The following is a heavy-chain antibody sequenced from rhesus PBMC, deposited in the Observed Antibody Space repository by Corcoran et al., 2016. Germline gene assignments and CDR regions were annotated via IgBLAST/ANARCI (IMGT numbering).Heavy chain of an antibody. CDR1: GGSISGYY. Sequence: QVKLQQWGEGLVKPSETLSLTCAVYGGSISGYYWSWIRQPPGKGLEWIGNIDGNSESTNYNPSLQNRVTISKATSKNPFSLRLRSVTAADPAVYYCARGGGYSSSYLVDYWGQGVLVTVSS. CDR3: ARGGGYSSSYLVDY. V-gene: IGHV4-73*01. CDR2: IDGNSEST. J-gene: IGHJ4*01. D-gene: IGHD6-43*01.